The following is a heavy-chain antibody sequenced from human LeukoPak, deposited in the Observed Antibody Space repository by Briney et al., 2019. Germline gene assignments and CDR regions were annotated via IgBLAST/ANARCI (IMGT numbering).Heavy chain of an antibody. D-gene: IGHD6-13*01. CDR3: ARGRMAAAGTLDY. J-gene: IGHJ4*02. CDR2: IYYSGST. Sequence: SETLSLTCTVSGGSISSSSYYWGWIRQPPGKGLEWIGSIYYSGSTYYNPSLKSRVTISVDTSKNQFSLKLSSVTAADTAVYYCARGRMAAAGTLDYWGQGTLVTVSS. V-gene: IGHV4-39*07. CDR1: GGSISSSSYY.